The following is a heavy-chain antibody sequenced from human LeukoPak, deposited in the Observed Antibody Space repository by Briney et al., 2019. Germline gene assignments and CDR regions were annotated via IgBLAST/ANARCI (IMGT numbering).Heavy chain of an antibody. Sequence: ASVKVSCKASGYTFTSYYMHWVRQAPGQGLEWMGWMNPNSGNTGYAQKFQGRVTMTRNTSISTAYMELISLSSEDTAVYYCARGTWYYDRSGSWGQGTLVTVSS. CDR1: GYTFTSYY. CDR2: MNPNSGNT. CDR3: ARGTWYYDRSGS. J-gene: IGHJ4*02. D-gene: IGHD3-22*01. V-gene: IGHV1-8*01.